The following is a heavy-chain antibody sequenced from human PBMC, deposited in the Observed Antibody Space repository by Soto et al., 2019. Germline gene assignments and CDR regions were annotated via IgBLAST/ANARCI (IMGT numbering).Heavy chain of an antibody. V-gene: IGHV4-31*03. CDR3: ARLRIATNSYKWFDP. Sequence: QVRLQESGPGLVKPSETLSLTCSVSGAALNGGNYYWRWLRQGPGKGLEWIGHRYVTGAVDYNPSHRDRITISQDTSERQFSLNLRLVTAADTAVYYCARLRIATNSYKWFDPWGQGTLVTVSS. J-gene: IGHJ5*02. D-gene: IGHD2-21*01. CDR1: GAALNGGNYY. CDR2: RYVTGAV.